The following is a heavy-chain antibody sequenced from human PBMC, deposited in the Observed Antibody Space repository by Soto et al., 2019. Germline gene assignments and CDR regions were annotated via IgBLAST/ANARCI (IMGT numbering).Heavy chain of an antibody. CDR1: GFTFSGSA. CDR2: IRSKANSYAT. D-gene: IGHD2-21*02. CDR3: TRLVRNCGGDCDDYFDY. Sequence: EVQLVESGGGLVQPGGSLKLSCAASGFTFSGSAMHWVRQASGKGLEWVGRIRSKANSYATAYAAAVKGRFNISRDDSKHTAYLQMNSLKAEDTAVYYCTRLVRNCGGDCDDYFDYWGQGTLVTVSS. J-gene: IGHJ4*02. V-gene: IGHV3-73*01.